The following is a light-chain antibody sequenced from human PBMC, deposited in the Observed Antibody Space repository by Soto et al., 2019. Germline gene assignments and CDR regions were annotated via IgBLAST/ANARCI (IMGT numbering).Light chain of an antibody. J-gene: IGKJ2*01. CDR3: QPRSNWPPRYT. V-gene: IGKV3-11*01. Sequence: EMVLTQSRASLSLSPGERATLSCRASQSVSSYLAWYQQKPGQAPRLLIYDASNRATGIPARFSGSGSGTDFTLTISSLEPEDFAVYYCQPRSNWPPRYTFGQGTKVDIK. CDR1: QSVSSY. CDR2: DAS.